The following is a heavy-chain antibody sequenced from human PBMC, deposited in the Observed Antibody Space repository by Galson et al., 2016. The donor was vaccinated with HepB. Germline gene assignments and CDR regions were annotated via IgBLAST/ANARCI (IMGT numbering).Heavy chain of an antibody. V-gene: IGHV3-23*01. Sequence: SLRLSCAASGFTFSSYAMSWVRQAPGKGLEWVSTISGSGYNTYYADSVKGRFTISRDNSKNTLYLQTNSLRAEDTAVYYCAKSQPGYSSGWYTLPIDAFDIWGQGTMVTVSS. CDR2: ISGSGYNT. CDR3: AKSQPGYSSGWYTLPIDAFDI. D-gene: IGHD6-19*01. J-gene: IGHJ3*02. CDR1: GFTFSSYA.